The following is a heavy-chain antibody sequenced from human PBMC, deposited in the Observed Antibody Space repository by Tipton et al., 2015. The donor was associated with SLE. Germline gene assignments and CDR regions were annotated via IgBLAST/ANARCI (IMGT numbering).Heavy chain of an antibody. Sequence: RSLRLSCSGSGFTFGNYAMGWFRQAPGKGLEWVGSIRSKGYGATSHYAPSVKDRFIISRDDSNSVAYLQMNSLKVDDTAVYFCTRECVTMLRGVLRPFDYWGQGTLVTVSS. D-gene: IGHD3-10*01. CDR1: GFTFGNYA. V-gene: IGHV3-49*03. CDR2: IRSKGYGATS. CDR3: TRECVTMLRGVLRPFDY. J-gene: IGHJ4*02.